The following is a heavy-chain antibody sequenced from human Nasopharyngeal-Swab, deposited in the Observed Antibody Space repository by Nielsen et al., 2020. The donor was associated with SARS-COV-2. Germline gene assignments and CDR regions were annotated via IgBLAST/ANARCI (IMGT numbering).Heavy chain of an antibody. CDR2: TNPNSGGT. Sequence: ASVQVSYKASGYTFTGYYMHWVRQAPGQGLEWMGWTNPNSGGTNYAQKFQGRVTMTRDTSISTAYMELSRLRSDDTAVYYCAREAAVTITLDYWGQGTLVTVSS. V-gene: IGHV1-2*02. D-gene: IGHD5-24*01. CDR3: AREAAVTITLDY. CDR1: GYTFTGYY. J-gene: IGHJ4*02.